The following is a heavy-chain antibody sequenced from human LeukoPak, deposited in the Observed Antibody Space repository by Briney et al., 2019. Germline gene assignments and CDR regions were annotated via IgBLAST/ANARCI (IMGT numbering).Heavy chain of an antibody. CDR2: IYGSGGST. D-gene: IGHD1-14*01. Sequence: PGGSLRLSCAASGFTFSSYAMSWVRQAPGKGLEWVSTIYGSGGSTYYVDSVKGRFTISRDNSKNTLYLQMNSLRVENTAVYYCAKDGAGTPGHAFDIWGQGTMVTVSS. CDR1: GFTFSSYA. V-gene: IGHV3-23*01. J-gene: IGHJ3*02. CDR3: AKDGAGTPGHAFDI.